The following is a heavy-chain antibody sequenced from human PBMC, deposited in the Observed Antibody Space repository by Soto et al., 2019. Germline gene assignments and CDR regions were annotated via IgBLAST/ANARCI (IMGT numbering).Heavy chain of an antibody. CDR3: ARDGGQQLVTRYYYGMDV. J-gene: IGHJ6*02. D-gene: IGHD6-13*01. Sequence: ASVKVSCKTSGYTFTAYGIAWVRQAPGQGLEWRGWINTDNDNTNYAQKLQGRVTMTTDTSTSTAYMELRSLRSDDPAVYYCARDGGQQLVTRYYYGMDVWGQGTTVPVSS. CDR2: INTDNDNT. V-gene: IGHV1-18*04. CDR1: GYTFTAYG.